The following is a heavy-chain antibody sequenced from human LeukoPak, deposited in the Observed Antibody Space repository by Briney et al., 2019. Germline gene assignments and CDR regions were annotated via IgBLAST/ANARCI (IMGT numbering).Heavy chain of an antibody. D-gene: IGHD3-10*01. CDR1: GFTFSSYE. J-gene: IGHJ6*04. V-gene: IGHV3-48*03. CDR3: ARSYGSGSYGMDV. CDR2: ISSSGSTI. Sequence: GGSLRLSCAASGFTFSSYEMNWVRQAPGKGLEWVSYISSSGSTIYYADSVKGRFTISRDNAKNSLYLQMNSLRAEDTAVYYCARSYGSGSYGMDVWGKGTTVTVSS.